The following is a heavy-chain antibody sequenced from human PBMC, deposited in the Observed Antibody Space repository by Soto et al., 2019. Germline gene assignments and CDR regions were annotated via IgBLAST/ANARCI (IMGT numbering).Heavy chain of an antibody. V-gene: IGHV4-31*03. Sequence: QVQLQESGPGLVKPSQTLSLTCTVSGGSISDGYYWSWIRQHPGKGLDWIWSISDSGSTSYNPSLKSRLTISVDTSKNQFSLNLSSVTAADTAVYYCARRDRSGYSYWLDTWGQGTLVTVSS. CDR1: GGSISDGYY. CDR3: ARRDRSGYSYWLDT. CDR2: ISDSGST. J-gene: IGHJ5*02. D-gene: IGHD3-22*01.